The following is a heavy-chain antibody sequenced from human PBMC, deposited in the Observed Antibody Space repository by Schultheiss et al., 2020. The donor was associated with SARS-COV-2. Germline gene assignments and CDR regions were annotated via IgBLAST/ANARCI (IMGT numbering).Heavy chain of an antibody. Sequence: GSLRLSCTVSGGSIRDYHWTWIRQPPGKGLEWIGRFYTSGSTNYNPSLKSRVTISVDTSKNQFSLKLISVTAADTAVYYCDRQLSSGCYGYYFDYWGQGGVITV. CDR3: DRQLSSGCYGYYFDY. J-gene: IGHJ4*02. CDR2: FYTSGST. CDR1: GGSIRDYH. D-gene: IGHD6-19*01. V-gene: IGHV4-4*07.